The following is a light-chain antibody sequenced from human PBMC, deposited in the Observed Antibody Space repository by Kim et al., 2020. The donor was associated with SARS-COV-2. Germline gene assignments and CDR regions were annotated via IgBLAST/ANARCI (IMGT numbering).Light chain of an antibody. CDR3: QQYGSSPLYS. J-gene: IGKJ2*03. CDR2: GAS. V-gene: IGKV3-20*01. Sequence: SAGERATISCRASQSVSSSYLAWYQQKPGQAPRLLIYGASSRATGIPDRFSGSGSGTDFTLTISRLEPEDFAVYYCQQYGSSPLYSFGQGTKLEI. CDR1: QSVSSSY.